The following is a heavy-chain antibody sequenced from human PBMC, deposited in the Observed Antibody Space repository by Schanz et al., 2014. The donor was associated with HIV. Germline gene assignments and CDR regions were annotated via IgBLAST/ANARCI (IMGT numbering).Heavy chain of an antibody. CDR1: GFTFSSYG. V-gene: IGHV3-NL1*01. D-gene: IGHD3-3*01. CDR2: IGSGGGRR. Sequence: QVQLVESGGGVVQPGKSLRLSCAASGFTFSSYGMHWVRQAPRKGLEWVSLIGSGGGRRYYADSVKGRFTISRDNAKNSLSLQMNSLRAEDTAVYYCARPDYDFWVDVWGQGTTVTVSS. J-gene: IGHJ6*02. CDR3: ARPDYDFWVDV.